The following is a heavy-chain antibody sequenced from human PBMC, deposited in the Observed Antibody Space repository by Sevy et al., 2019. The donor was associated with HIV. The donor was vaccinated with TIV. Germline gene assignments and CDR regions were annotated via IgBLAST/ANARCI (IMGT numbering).Heavy chain of an antibody. CDR2: ISAYNGNT. D-gene: IGHD4-17*01. CDR1: GYTFTSYG. V-gene: IGHV1-18*01. Sequence: ASVKVSCKASGYTFTSYGISWVRQAPGQGLEWMGWISAYNGNTNYAQKLQGRVTMTTDTSTSTAYMELRSLRSDDTAVYYCARDDSDYGGNSGSDYWGQGTLVTVSS. CDR3: ARDDSDYGGNSGSDY. J-gene: IGHJ4*02.